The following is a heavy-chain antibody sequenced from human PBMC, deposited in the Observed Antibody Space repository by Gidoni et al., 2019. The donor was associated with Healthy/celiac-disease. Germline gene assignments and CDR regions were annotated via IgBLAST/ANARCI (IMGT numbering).Heavy chain of an antibody. V-gene: IGHV4-34*01. CDR2: INHSGST. J-gene: IGHJ4*02. CDR1: GGSFSGYY. CDR3: ARGVCSGGSCYYLFDY. D-gene: IGHD2-15*01. Sequence: QVQLQQWGAGLLKSSETLSLTCAVYGGSFSGYYWSWIRQPPGKGLEWIGEINHSGSTNYNPYLKSRVTISVDTSKNQFSLKLSSVTAADTAVYYGARGVCSGGSCYYLFDYWGQGTLVTVSS.